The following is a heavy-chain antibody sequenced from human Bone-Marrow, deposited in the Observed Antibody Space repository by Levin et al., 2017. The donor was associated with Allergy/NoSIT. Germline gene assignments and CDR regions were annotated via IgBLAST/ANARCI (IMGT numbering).Heavy chain of an antibody. CDR2: ISSSSSYT. CDR1: GFTFSDYY. D-gene: IGHD2-8*02. CDR3: ARGCGPPWWRTQNYYFDY. J-gene: IGHJ4*02. V-gene: IGHV3-11*03. Sequence: GGSLRLSCAASGFTFSDYYMSWIRQAPGKGLEWVSYISSSSSYTNYADSVKGRFTISRDNAKNSLFLQMNTLRVEDTAVYYCARGCGPPWWRTQNYYFDYWGQGTLVTVSS.